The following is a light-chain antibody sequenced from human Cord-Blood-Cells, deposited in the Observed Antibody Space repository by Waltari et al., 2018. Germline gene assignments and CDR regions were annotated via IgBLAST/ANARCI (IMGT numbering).Light chain of an antibody. CDR3: SSYTSSSTLSYV. V-gene: IGLV2-14*01. CDR1: SSDVGGYNY. Sequence: QSALTQPASVSGSPGQSITISCTGTSSDVGGYNYVSWYQQHPGKAPKLMIYEVSNRPAGVSNRFSGSKSGNTASLTISGLQAEDEADYYCSSYTSSSTLSYVFETGTKVTVL. CDR2: EVS. J-gene: IGLJ1*01.